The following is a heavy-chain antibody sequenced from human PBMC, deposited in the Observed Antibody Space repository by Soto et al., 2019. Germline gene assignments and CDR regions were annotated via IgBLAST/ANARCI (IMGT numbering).Heavy chain of an antibody. J-gene: IGHJ6*02. CDR2: ISYDGSNK. CDR3: AKDRWARDSIDV. CDR1: GFTFSSYG. V-gene: IGHV3-30*18. Sequence: GGSLRLSCAASGFTFSSYGMHCVRQAPGKGLEWVAVISYDGSNKYYAASVKGRFTISRDNAKNSLYLQMSSLTTEDTAVYYCAKDRWARDSIDVWGQGTTVTVSS.